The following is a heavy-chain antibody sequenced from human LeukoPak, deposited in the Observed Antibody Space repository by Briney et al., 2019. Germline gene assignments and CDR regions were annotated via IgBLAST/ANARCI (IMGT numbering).Heavy chain of an antibody. V-gene: IGHV4-39*01. D-gene: IGHD6-13*01. CDR2: IYYSGST. Sequence: PSETLSLTCTVSGGSISSSSYYWGWIRQPPGKGLEWIGSIYYSGSTYYNPSLKSRVTISVDTSKNQFSLKLSFVTAADTAVYYCARLGRAAAGTPVKYYYYYYYMDVWGKGTTVTVSS. CDR1: GGSISSSSYY. CDR3: ARLGRAAAGTPVKYYYYYYYMDV. J-gene: IGHJ6*03.